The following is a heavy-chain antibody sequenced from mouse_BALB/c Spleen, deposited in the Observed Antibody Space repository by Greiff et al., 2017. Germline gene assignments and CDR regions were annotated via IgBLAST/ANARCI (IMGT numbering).Heavy chain of an antibody. CDR3: ARSGDYDLFAY. CDR1: GFNIKDSY. J-gene: IGHJ3*01. V-gene: IGHV14-3*02. Sequence: VQLQQSGAELVKPGASVKLSCTASGFNIKDSYMHWVKQRPEQGLEWIGWIDPANGNTKYDPKFQGKATITADTSSNTAYLQLSSLTSEDTAVYYCARSGDYDLFAYWGQGTLVTVSA. CDR2: IDPANGNT. D-gene: IGHD2-4*01.